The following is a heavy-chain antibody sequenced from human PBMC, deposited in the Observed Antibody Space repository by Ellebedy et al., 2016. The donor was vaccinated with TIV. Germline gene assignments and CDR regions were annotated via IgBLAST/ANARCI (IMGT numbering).Heavy chain of an antibody. CDR3: AKDNVGVAGRGGAEYFQH. J-gene: IGHJ1*01. CDR2: ISWNSGSI. V-gene: IGHV3-9*01. D-gene: IGHD6-19*01. CDR1: GFTFDDYA. Sequence: PGGSLRLSCAASGFTFDDYAMHWVRQAPGKGLEWVSGISWNSGSIAYADSVKGRFTISRDNPKNSLYLQINSLRAEDTALYYCAKDNVGVAGRGGAEYFQHWGQGTLVTVSS.